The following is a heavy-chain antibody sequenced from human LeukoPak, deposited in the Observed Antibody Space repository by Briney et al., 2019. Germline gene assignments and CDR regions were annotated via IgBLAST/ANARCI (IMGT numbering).Heavy chain of an antibody. CDR1: GFTFNSHA. D-gene: IGHD1/OR15-1a*01. Sequence: GGSLRLSCAASGFTFNSHAMHWVRQAPGKGLEWVAVVSYDGSNKYYADSVKGRFIISRDNSKNTLYLHMNSLRPEDTAVYYCAKLPPGEQWNWYFDLWGRGTLVTVSS. CDR3: AKLPPGEQWNWYFDL. V-gene: IGHV3-30*18. CDR2: VSYDGSNK. J-gene: IGHJ2*01.